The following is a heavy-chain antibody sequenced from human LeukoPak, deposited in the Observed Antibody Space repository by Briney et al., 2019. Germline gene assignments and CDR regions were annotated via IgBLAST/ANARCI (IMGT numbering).Heavy chain of an antibody. V-gene: IGHV3-66*01. D-gene: IGHD3-10*01. CDR3: ASAFYSGYTAGVDY. CDR2: LFDDGTT. Sequence: GGSLRLSCAASGFTVSNNYMSWVRQAPGKGLGWVSVLFDDGTTYYADSVKGRFTISRDNSKNTLFLQMHSLRAEDTAVYYCASAFYSGYTAGVDYWGQGTLVTVSS. CDR1: GFTVSNNY. J-gene: IGHJ4*02.